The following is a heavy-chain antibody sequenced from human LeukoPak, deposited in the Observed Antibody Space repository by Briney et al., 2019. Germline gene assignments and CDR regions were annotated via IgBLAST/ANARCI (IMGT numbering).Heavy chain of an antibody. CDR2: ISSSSSYI. Sequence: GGSLRLSCAASGFTFSSYSMNWVRQAPGKGLEWVSSISSSSSYIYYADSVKGRFTISRDNAKNSLYLQMNSLRAEDTVVYYCARASGRSYYYYYYMDVWGKGTTVTVSS. CDR1: GFTFSSYS. CDR3: ARASGRSYYYYYYMDV. J-gene: IGHJ6*03. V-gene: IGHV3-21*01. D-gene: IGHD6-19*01.